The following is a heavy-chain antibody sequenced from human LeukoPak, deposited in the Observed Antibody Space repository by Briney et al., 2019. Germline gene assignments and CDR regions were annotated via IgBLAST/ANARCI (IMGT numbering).Heavy chain of an antibody. CDR3: ARDRPNYYGTNGHYYRRDGDY. V-gene: IGHV3-23*01. CDR1: GFTFSSHA. D-gene: IGHD3-22*01. J-gene: IGHJ4*02. Sequence: GGSLRLSCASSGFTFSSHAMSSFRQTPGRGLEWVSSITSSGESTYYADSVKDQFTISRDNSKKTLYLQMNNLSAEDTAVYYCARDRPNYYGTNGHYYRRDGDYWGLGTLVTVSS. CDR2: ITSSGEST.